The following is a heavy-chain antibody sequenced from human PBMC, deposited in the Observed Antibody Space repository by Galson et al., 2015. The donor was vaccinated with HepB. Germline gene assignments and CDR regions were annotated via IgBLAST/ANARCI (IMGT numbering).Heavy chain of an antibody. CDR1: GFTFFNYA. Sequence: SLRLSCAASGFTFFNYAMNWVRQAPGKGLEWVSGISGSDGRTYYTDSVKGRFTISRDNSDNTLYLQMNNLRAEDTAVYYCAKWSGSYSSYYFDSWGQGTLVTVSS. CDR2: ISGSDGRT. V-gene: IGHV3-23*01. D-gene: IGHD1-26*01. CDR3: AKWSGSYSSYYFDS. J-gene: IGHJ4*02.